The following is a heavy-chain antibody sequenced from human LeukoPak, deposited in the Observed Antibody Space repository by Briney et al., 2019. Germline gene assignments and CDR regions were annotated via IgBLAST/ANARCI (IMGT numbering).Heavy chain of an antibody. D-gene: IGHD6-13*01. J-gene: IGHJ5*02. V-gene: IGHV3-30*02. CDR3: AKDPGAAAGTKRYNWFDP. Sequence: PGGSLRLPCAASGFTFSSYGMHWVRQAPGKGLEWVAFIRYDGSNKYYADSVKGRFTISRDNSKNTLYLQTNSLRAEDTAVYYCAKDPGAAAGTKRYNWFDPWGQGTLVTVSS. CDR2: IRYDGSNK. CDR1: GFTFSSYG.